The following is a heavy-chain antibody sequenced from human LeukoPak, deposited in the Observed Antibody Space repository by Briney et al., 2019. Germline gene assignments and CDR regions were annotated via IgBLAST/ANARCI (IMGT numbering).Heavy chain of an antibody. CDR1: GGTFSSYA. V-gene: IGHV1-69*01. Sequence: SVKVSCKASGGTFSSYAISWVRQAPGQGLEWMGGIIPIFGTANYAQKFQGRVTITADESTSTAYMELSSLRSEDTAVYYCAKDLEYYDYVWGSLHFYFDHWGQGTLVTVSS. CDR2: IIPIFGTA. D-gene: IGHD3-16*01. CDR3: AKDLEYYDYVWGSLHFYFDH. J-gene: IGHJ4*02.